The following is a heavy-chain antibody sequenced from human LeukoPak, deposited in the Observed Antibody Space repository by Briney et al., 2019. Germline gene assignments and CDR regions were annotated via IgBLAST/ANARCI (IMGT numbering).Heavy chain of an antibody. CDR2: IRQDGSKK. D-gene: IGHD3-10*01. J-gene: IGHJ4*02. Sequence: QPGGSLRLSCTASGFTFSSYWMTWVRQTPEKGLEWVANIRQDGSKKDYVASVKGRFTISRDNAKNSLYLQMNSLRAEDTAVYYCARYYYASAFDYWGQGTLVTVS. CDR1: GFTFSSYW. V-gene: IGHV3-7*01. CDR3: ARYYYASAFDY.